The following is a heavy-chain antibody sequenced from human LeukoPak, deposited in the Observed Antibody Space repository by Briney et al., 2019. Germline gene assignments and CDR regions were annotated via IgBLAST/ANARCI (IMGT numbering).Heavy chain of an antibody. J-gene: IGHJ6*02. CDR2: IYYSGST. CDR3: ARGDFGVVPYYYYYYGMDV. Sequence: SETLSLTCTVSGGSISSYYRSWIRQPPGKGLEWIGYIYYSGSTNYNPSLKSRVTISVDTSKNQFSLKLSSVTAADTAVYYCARGDFGVVPYYYYYYGMDVWGQGTTVTVSS. CDR1: GGSISSYY. V-gene: IGHV4-59*01. D-gene: IGHD3-3*01.